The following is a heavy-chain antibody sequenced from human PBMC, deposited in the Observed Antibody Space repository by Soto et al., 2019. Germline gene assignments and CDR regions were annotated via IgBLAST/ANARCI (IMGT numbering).Heavy chain of an antibody. CDR2: IKSKTDGGTT. CDR1: GFTFSNAW. V-gene: IGHV3-15*01. Sequence: GESLKISCAASGFTFSNAWMSWVRQAPGKGLEWVGRIKSKTDGGTTDYAAPVKGRFTISRDDSKNTLYLQMNSLKTEDTAVYYCTTSSLIAARPGDYWGQGTLVTVSS. J-gene: IGHJ4*02. D-gene: IGHD6-6*01. CDR3: TTSSLIAARPGDY.